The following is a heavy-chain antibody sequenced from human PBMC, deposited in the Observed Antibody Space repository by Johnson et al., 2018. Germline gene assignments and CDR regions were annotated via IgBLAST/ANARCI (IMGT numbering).Heavy chain of an antibody. CDR3: AGDYSGARYGGDV. J-gene: IGHJ6*02. CDR1: GFTFSSYG. Sequence: VQLVETGGGVVQPGRSLRLSCAASGFTFSSYGMHWVRQAPGKGLEWVAVIWYDGSNKYYADSVKGRFTISRDNSRSTLYLGMNSLRVEDTAVYYCAGDYSGARYGGDVWGQGTTVTVSS. V-gene: IGHV3-33*01. CDR2: IWYDGSNK. D-gene: IGHD1-26*01.